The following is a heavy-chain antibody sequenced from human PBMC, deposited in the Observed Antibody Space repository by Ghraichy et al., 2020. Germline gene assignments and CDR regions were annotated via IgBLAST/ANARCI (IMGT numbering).Heavy chain of an antibody. CDR1: GGSISSSSYY. V-gene: IGHV4-39*01. CDR3: ASCGIAAAEDWLDAFDI. CDR2: IYYSGST. D-gene: IGHD6-13*01. J-gene: IGHJ3*02. Sequence: SETLSLTCTVSGGSISSSSYYWGWIRQPPGKGLEWIGSIYYSGSTYYNPSLKSRVTISVDTSKNQFSLKLSSVTAADTAVYYCASCGIAAAEDWLDAFDIWGQGKMVTVSS.